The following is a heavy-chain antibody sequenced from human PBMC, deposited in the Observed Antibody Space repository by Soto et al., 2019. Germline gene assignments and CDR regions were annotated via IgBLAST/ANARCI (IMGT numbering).Heavy chain of an antibody. Sequence: EVQLVESGGSLVQPGGSLRLSCAASGFTFRNYWMHWVRQAPGKGLVWVSRIDSAGSATWYADSVKGRFTISRDNAKNTLYLQMNSLRAEDTAVYYCARDEEGVEGTTDYWCQGTLVTVSS. CDR1: GFTFRNYW. CDR2: IDSAGSAT. CDR3: ARDEEGVEGTTDY. V-gene: IGHV3-74*01. D-gene: IGHD3-3*01. J-gene: IGHJ4*02.